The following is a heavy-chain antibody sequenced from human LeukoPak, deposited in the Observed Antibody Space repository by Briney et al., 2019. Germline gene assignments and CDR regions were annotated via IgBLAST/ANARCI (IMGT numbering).Heavy chain of an antibody. CDR3: ARGDDYGDYWGLY. D-gene: IGHD4-17*01. V-gene: IGHV1-18*01. CDR1: GYTFTKYG. CDR2: ISTYNGNT. J-gene: IGHJ4*02. Sequence: ASVKVSCNASGYTFTKYGITWVRQAPGQGLEWMGWISTYNGNTNYAQKLQGRVTMTTDTSTSTAYMELRSLSDDAAVYYCARGDDYGDYWGLYWGQGTLVTVSS.